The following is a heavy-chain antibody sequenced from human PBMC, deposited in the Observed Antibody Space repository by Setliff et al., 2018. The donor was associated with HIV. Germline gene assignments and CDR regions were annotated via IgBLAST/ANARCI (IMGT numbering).Heavy chain of an antibody. Sequence: PGGSLRLSCAASGFAFSNYDMSWVRQAPGKGLEWVSSISSRGTDTYYADSVKGRFTISRDNSKNTLYLQMNRLRAEDTAVYYCVRGPQFRPHWGQGTLVTVSS. J-gene: IGHJ4*02. CDR1: GFAFSNYD. CDR2: ISSRGTDT. V-gene: IGHV3-23*01. CDR3: VRGPQFRPH.